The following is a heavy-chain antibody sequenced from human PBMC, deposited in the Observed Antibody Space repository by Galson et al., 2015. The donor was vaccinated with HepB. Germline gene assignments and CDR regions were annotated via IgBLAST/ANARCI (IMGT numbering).Heavy chain of an antibody. CDR1: GFTFSGYW. CDR3: ARLQGSYYDN. J-gene: IGHJ4*02. Sequence: SLRLSCAASGFTFSGYWMTWVRQAPGKVPEWVAQIRRDGSEKYYVDSVKGRFTISRDNAKSSLYLQMNSLRAEETAVYYCARLQGSYYDNWGQGTLVTVSS. D-gene: IGHD3-10*01. V-gene: IGHV3-7*03. CDR2: IRRDGSEK.